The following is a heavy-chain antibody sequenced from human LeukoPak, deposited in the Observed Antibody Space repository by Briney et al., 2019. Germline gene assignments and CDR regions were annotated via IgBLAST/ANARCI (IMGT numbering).Heavy chain of an antibody. V-gene: IGHV3-21*01. D-gene: IGHD4-23*01. CDR1: GFTFSSYS. J-gene: IGHJ6*02. Sequence: GGSLRLSCAASGFTFSSYSMNWVRQAPGKGLEWVSSISSSSSYIYYADSVKGRFTISRDNAKNSLYLQVNSLRAEDTAVYYCARWDYGGNYYYYGMDVWGQGTTVTVSS. CDR3: ARWDYGGNYYYYGMDV. CDR2: ISSSSSYI.